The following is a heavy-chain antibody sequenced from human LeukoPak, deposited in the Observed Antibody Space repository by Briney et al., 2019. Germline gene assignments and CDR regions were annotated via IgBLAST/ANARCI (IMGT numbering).Heavy chain of an antibody. CDR1: GYTFTSYY. Sequence: ASVKVSCKASGYTFTSYYMHWVRQAPGQGLEWMGIINPSGGSTSYAQKFQGRVTMTRDTSTSTVYMELSSLRSEDTAVYYCARAGYSSSSISSLVDYWGQGTLVTVSS. D-gene: IGHD6-6*01. J-gene: IGHJ4*02. V-gene: IGHV1-46*01. CDR2: INPSGGST. CDR3: ARAGYSSSSISSLVDY.